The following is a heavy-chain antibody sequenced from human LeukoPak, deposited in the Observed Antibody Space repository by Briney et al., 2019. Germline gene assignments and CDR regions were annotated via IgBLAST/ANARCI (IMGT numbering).Heavy chain of an antibody. CDR1: GGTFSSYA. D-gene: IGHD3-10*01. J-gene: IGHJ4*02. V-gene: IGHV1-69*05. CDR2: IIPIFGTA. Sequence: ASVKVSCKASGGTFSSYAISWVRQAPRQGLEWMGRIIPIFGTANYAQKFQGRVTITTDESTSTAYMELSSLRSEDTAVYYCASEDSMVRGVFDYWGQGTLVTVSS. CDR3: ASEDSMVRGVFDY.